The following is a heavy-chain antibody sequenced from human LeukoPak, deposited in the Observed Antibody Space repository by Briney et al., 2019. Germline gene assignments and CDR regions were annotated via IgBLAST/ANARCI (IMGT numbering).Heavy chain of an antibody. CDR2: IIPIFGTA. V-gene: IGHV1-69*01. CDR3: ARTLPGDAYYYYHYMDV. J-gene: IGHJ6*03. CDR1: GGTFSSYA. D-gene: IGHD3-16*01. Sequence: SVKVSCKAPGGTFSSYAISWVRQAPGQGLEWMGGIIPIFGTANYAQKFQGRVTITADESTSTAYMELSSLRSEDTAVYYCARTLPGDAYYYYHYMDVWGKGTTVTVSS.